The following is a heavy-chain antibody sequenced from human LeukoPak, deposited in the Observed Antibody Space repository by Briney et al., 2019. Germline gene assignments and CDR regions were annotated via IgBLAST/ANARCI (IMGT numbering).Heavy chain of an antibody. CDR1: LYTLTSYG. CDR3: ARDCIGCHGFDY. D-gene: IGHD2-15*01. CDR2: VSTYAEDT. Sequence: ASVKVSCKTSLYTLTSYGISWVRQAPGQGLEWMGWVSTYAEDTKYVQRFQGRVTLTTDTSPTTPSMERRSRRSDETPAYNTARDCIGCHGFDYWGQGTLVTVSS. J-gene: IGHJ4*02. V-gene: IGHV1-18*01.